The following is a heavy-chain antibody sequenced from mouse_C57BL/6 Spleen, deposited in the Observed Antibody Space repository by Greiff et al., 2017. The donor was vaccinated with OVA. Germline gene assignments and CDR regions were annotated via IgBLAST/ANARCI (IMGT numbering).Heavy chain of an antibody. CDR1: GYTFTDYY. Sequence: QVQLQQSGAELVKPGASVKIFCKASGYTFTDYYINWVKQRPGQGLEWIGRIGPGSGSTYYNEKFKGKATLTADKSSSTAYKQHSSRTSEDSAVYFYAALYYRDTVYFDDWGQGTTLTVSS. D-gene: IGHD2-13*01. V-gene: IGHV1-77*01. J-gene: IGHJ2*01. CDR3: AALYYRDTVYFDD. CDR2: IGPGSGST.